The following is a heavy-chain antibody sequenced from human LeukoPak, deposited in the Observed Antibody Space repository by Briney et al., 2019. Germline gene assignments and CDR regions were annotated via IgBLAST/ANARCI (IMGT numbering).Heavy chain of an antibody. CDR3: ASYYGSGSYSPFDP. Sequence: GGSLRLSCVASGFTFSSYSMNWVRQAPGKGLEWVSSISSRRSYIYYADSVEGRFTISRDNAKNSLYLQMNSLRAEDTAVYYCASYYGSGSYSPFDPWGQGTLVPVSS. V-gene: IGHV3-21*01. D-gene: IGHD3-10*01. CDR1: GFTFSSYS. CDR2: ISSRRSYI. J-gene: IGHJ5*02.